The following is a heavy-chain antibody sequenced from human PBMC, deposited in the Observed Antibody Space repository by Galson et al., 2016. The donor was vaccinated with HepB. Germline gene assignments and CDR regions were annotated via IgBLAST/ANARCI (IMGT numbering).Heavy chain of an antibody. D-gene: IGHD4-11*01. CDR3: ARGTTALGDY. CDR1: GFAFSVYG. Sequence: SLRLSCAASGFAFSVYGMTWVRQAPRKGLEWVSAISTSGGSTDYADSVKGRSTISRDNSKNMLYLQMNSLRVDDTALYYCARGTTALGDYWGQGVLVTVSS. CDR2: ISTSGGST. V-gene: IGHV3-23*01. J-gene: IGHJ4*02.